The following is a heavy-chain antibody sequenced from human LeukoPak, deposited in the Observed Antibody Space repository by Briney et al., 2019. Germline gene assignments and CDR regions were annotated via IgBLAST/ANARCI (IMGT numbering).Heavy chain of an antibody. CDR1: GFIFSDFW. CDR3: ASDEITMEGDY. J-gene: IGHJ4*02. D-gene: IGHD3-10*01. Sequence: GSLRLSCATAGFIFSDFWMTWIRQPPGKGLEWIGEINHSGSTNYNPSLKSRVTISVDTSKNQFSLKLSSVTAADTAVYYCASDEITMEGDYWGQGTLVTVSS. CDR2: INHSGST. V-gene: IGHV4-34*01.